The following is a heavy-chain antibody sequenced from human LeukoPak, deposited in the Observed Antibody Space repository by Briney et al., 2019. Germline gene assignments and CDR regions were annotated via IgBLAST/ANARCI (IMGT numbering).Heavy chain of an antibody. CDR1: GGSISSSSYY. CDR2: IYYSGST. D-gene: IGHD1-26*01. J-gene: IGHJ4*02. V-gene: IGHV4-39*01. CDR3: ASLRERSYYARGFDY. Sequence: SETLSLTCTVSGGSISSSSYYWGWIRQPPGKGLEWIGSIYYSGSTFYSPSLKSRVTISVDTSKNQFSLKLSSVTAADTAVYYCASLRERSYYARGFDYWGQGTLVTVSS.